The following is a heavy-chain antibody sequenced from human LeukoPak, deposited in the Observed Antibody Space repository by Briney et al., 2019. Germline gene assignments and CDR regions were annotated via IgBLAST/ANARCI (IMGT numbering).Heavy chain of an antibody. V-gene: IGHV3-48*03. D-gene: IGHD6-19*01. CDR3: ARESIAVAGAPFDY. CDR1: GFTFSSYE. Sequence: GGSLRLSCAASGFTFSSYEMNWVRQAPGKGLEWVSYISSGSTIYDADSAKGRFTISRDNAKNSLYLQMNSLRAEDTAVYYCARESIAVAGAPFDYWGQGTLVTVSS. CDR2: ISSGSTI. J-gene: IGHJ4*02.